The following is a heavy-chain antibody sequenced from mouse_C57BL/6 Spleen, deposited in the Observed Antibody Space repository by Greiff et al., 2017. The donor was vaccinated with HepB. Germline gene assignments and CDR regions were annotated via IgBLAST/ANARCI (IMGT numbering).Heavy chain of an antibody. CDR3: ARHEKGYYGNYLDY. Sequence: EVQLVESGGGLVQPGGSLKLSCAASGFTFSDYYMYWVRQTPEKRLEWVAYISNGGGSTYYPDTVKGRFTISRDNAKNTLYLQMSRLKSEDTAMYYCARHEKGYYGNYLDYWGQGTTLTVSS. CDR2: ISNGGGST. CDR1: GFTFSDYY. J-gene: IGHJ2*01. D-gene: IGHD2-1*01. V-gene: IGHV5-12*01.